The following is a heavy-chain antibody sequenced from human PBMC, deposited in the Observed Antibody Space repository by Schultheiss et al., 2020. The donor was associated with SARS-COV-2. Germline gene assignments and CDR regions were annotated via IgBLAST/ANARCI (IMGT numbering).Heavy chain of an antibody. D-gene: IGHD6-13*01. CDR2: INPNSGGT. CDR3: ARVPYGYSSSWGWYFDL. J-gene: IGHJ2*01. CDR1: GYTFTGYG. V-gene: IGHV1-18*01. Sequence: ASVKVSCKASGYTFTGYGLNWVRQAPGQGLEWMGWINPNSGGTNYAQKFQGRVTMTRDTSTSTAYMELRSLRSDDTAVYYCARVPYGYSSSWGWYFDLWGRGTLVTVSS.